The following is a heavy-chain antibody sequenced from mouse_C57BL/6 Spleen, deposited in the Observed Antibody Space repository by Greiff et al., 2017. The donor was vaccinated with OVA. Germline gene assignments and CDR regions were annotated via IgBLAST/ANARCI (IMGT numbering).Heavy chain of an antibody. V-gene: IGHV5-9-1*02. D-gene: IGHD3-3*01. J-gene: IGHJ3*01. CDR2: ISSGGDYI. CDR3: TRGRDVGFAY. CDR1: GFTFSSYA. Sequence: EVKLMESGEGLVKPGGSLKLSCAASGFTFSSYAMSWVRQTPEKRLEWVAYISSGGDYIYYADTVKGRFTISRDNARNTLYLQMSSLKSEDTAMYYCTRGRDVGFAYWGQGTLVTVSA.